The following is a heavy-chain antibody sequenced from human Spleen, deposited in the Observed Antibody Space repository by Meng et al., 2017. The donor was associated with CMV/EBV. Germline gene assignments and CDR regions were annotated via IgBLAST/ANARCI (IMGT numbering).Heavy chain of an antibody. V-gene: IGHV1-69-2*01. CDR3: ATDQGGEQRSLDS. CDR2: LDHENAKT. Sequence: CNVSGYSFTDHCMHWVQQAPGKGLEWVGFLDHENAKTVYAEKFQGRVTITADTSMDVLYMELRSLTSEDTAVYYCATDQGGEQRSLDSWGQGTLVTVSS. D-gene: IGHD3-16*01. J-gene: IGHJ5*01. CDR1: GYSFTDHC.